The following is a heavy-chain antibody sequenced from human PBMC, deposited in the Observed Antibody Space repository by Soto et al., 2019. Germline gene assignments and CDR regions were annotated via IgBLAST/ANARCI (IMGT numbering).Heavy chain of an antibody. Sequence: SVKVSCKACRWTFSSYAISWVRQAPGQGREWMGGIIPIFVTANYAQKFHGRVTITADESTRTAYMELSSLRSEDTDVYYCAGARTPGITILDKRSSDGMDVWGQGTMVTVSS. CDR3: AGARTPGITILDKRSSDGMDV. CDR1: RWTFSSYA. V-gene: IGHV1-69*13. J-gene: IGHJ6*02. D-gene: IGHD3-10*01. CDR2: IIPIFVTA.